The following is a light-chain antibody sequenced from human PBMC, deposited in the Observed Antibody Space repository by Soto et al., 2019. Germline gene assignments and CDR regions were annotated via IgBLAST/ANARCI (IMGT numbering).Light chain of an antibody. J-gene: IGLJ1*01. Sequence: QSALTQPASVSGSPGQSITISCTGTSSDVGGYNYVSWYQQHPGKAPKLMIYDVSNRPSGVSNRFSGSKSGNTASLTISGLQPEDEAVYYCNSYTSSGTGVFGTGTKVTVL. CDR3: NSYTSSGTGV. V-gene: IGLV2-14*01. CDR2: DVS. CDR1: SSDVGGYNY.